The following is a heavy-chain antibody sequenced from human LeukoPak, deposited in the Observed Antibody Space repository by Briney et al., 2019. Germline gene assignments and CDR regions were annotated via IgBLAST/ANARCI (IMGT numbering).Heavy chain of an antibody. D-gene: IGHD3-22*01. CDR1: GFTFDDYA. CDR3: AKDRFFYDSGSKAN. Sequence: GGSLRLSCAASGFTFDDYAVHWVRQAPGKGLEWVSLISWDAHSTNYADSVKGRFTISRDNAKNSLYLQMNSLRVEDTAFYYCAKDRFFYDSGSKANWGQGTLVTVSS. CDR2: ISWDAHST. V-gene: IGHV3-43D*03. J-gene: IGHJ4*02.